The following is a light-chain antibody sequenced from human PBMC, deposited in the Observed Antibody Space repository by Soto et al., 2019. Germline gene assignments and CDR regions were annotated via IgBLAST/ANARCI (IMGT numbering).Light chain of an antibody. V-gene: IGLV2-14*01. CDR3: SSFTGSNYV. Sequence: QSVLTQPASASGSPGQSITISCTGTSSDVGGYNYVSWYQQHPGKAPKLMIYDVSNRPSGVSNRFSGSKSGNTASLTISGLQAEDEADYYCSSFTGSNYVFGTGTKVTVL. CDR2: DVS. J-gene: IGLJ1*01. CDR1: SSDVGGYNY.